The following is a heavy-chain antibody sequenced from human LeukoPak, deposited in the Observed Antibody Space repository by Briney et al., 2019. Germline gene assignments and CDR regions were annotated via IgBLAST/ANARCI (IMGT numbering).Heavy chain of an antibody. CDR2: IIPIFGTA. D-gene: IGHD5-18*01. CDR3: ASGRGYSYGFDRYYFDY. CDR1: GGTFSSYA. J-gene: IGHJ4*02. V-gene: IGHV1-69*06. Sequence: ASVKVSCKASGGTFSSYAISWVRQAPGQGLEWMGGIIPIFGTANYAQKFQGRVTITADKSTSTAYMELSSLRSEDTAVYYCASGRGYSYGFDRYYFDYWGQGTLVTVSS.